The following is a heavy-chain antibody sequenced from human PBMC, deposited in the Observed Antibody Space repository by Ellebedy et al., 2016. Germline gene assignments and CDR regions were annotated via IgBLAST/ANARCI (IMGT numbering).Heavy chain of an antibody. Sequence: GGSLRLSCAASGFTFSNAWMNWVRQAPRKGLEWVGRIKSKTDGGAADYAAPVKGRFTIQRDDSKNTLYLQMNSLKTEDTAVYFCTTVYRYNYDSVWGQGTLVTVSS. CDR3: TTVYRYNYDSV. V-gene: IGHV3-15*01. D-gene: IGHD5-18*01. CDR2: IKSKTDGGAA. J-gene: IGHJ4*02. CDR1: GFTFSNAW.